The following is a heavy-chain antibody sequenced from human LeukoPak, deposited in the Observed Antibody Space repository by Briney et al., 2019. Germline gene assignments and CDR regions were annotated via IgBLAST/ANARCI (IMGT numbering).Heavy chain of an antibody. D-gene: IGHD3-22*01. CDR3: ARAQFNYYDSSGYYYPLDY. V-gene: IGHV3-74*01. CDR2: INSDGSST. J-gene: IGHJ4*02. CDR1: GFTFSSYW. Sequence: GGSLRLSCAASGFTFSSYWMHWVRQAPGKGLVWVSRINSDGSSTSYADSVKGRFTISRDKAKNTLYLQMNSLRAEDTAVYYCARAQFNYYDSSGYYYPLDYWGQGTLVTVSS.